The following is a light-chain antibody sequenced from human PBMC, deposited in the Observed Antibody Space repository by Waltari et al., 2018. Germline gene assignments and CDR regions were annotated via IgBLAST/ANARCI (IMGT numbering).Light chain of an antibody. CDR3: GTWDSSLSAAV. CDR1: TSNIGNNY. V-gene: IGLV1-51*01. J-gene: IGLJ3*02. CDR2: DNS. Sequence: QSVLTQPPSVSAAPGQKVTISCSGSTSNIGNNYVSWYQQLPGTAPKLLIYDNSKRPSGIPDRFSASKSGTSATLDITGLQTGDEADYYCGTWDSSLSAAVFGGGTKLIAL.